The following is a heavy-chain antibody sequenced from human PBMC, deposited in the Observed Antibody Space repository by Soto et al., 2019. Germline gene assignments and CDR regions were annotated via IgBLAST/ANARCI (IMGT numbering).Heavy chain of an antibody. CDR3: AKNYFMDV. CDR2: ISTSGDST. V-gene: IGHV3-23*01. J-gene: IGHJ6*03. CDR1: GFSFRSYA. Sequence: EVQLLESGGGLVQPGGSLRLSCVASGFSFRSYAMSWVRQAPGKGPEWVSSISTSGDSTNYADSVKGRVTISRDNSENTQYLQMNSLRAEDTAVYYCAKNYFMDVWGKGTTVIVSS.